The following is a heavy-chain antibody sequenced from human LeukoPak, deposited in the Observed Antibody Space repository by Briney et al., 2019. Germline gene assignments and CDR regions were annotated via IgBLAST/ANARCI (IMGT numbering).Heavy chain of an antibody. J-gene: IGHJ6*03. CDR1: GGSFSGYY. V-gene: IGHV4-34*01. CDR3: ARGICSGGSCSYYYYYYMDV. Sequence: SETLSLTCAVYGGSFSGYYWSWIRQPPWKRLEWIGEINHSGSTNYNPSLKSRVTISVDTSKNQFSLKLSSVTAADTAVYYCARGICSGGSCSYYYYYYMDVWGKGTTVTVS. CDR2: INHSGST. D-gene: IGHD2-15*01.